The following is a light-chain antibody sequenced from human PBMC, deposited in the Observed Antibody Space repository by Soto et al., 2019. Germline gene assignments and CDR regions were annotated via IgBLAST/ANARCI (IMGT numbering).Light chain of an antibody. V-gene: IGKV3-11*01. Sequence: EIVLTQSPATLSLSPGERATLSCRASQSVSGYLAWYQQKPDQAPRLLTYDASYRATGIPAGLSVSGSGTVFTLTIASIWLEDFAVYYRQQRSNWPSTFAVCTKVEIK. CDR2: DAS. CDR3: QQRSNWPST. CDR1: QSVSGY. J-gene: IGKJ4*01.